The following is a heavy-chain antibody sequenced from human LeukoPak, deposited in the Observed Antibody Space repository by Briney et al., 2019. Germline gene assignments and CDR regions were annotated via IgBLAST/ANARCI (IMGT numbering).Heavy chain of an antibody. CDR3: ARVLSISSTSCYSY. D-gene: IGHD2-2*01. V-gene: IGHV3-74*01. CDR1: GFTFRSYW. Sequence: GGSLRLSCAASGFTFRSYWMHWVRQAPGKGLVWVSRINTDGSNTNYADSVKGRFTISRDNAKNTLYLQMNSLRAEDTAVYYCARVLSISSTSCYSYWGQGTLVTVSS. J-gene: IGHJ4*02. CDR2: INTDGSNT.